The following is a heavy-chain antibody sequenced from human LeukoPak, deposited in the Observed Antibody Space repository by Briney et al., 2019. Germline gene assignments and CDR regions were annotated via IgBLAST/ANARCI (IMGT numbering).Heavy chain of an antibody. CDR1: GGTFSSYA. V-gene: IGHV1-2*02. CDR3: ARDYYDSSGYWKPFDY. J-gene: IGHJ4*02. Sequence: ASVKVSCKASGGTFSSYAISWVRQAPGQGLEWMGWINPNSGGTNYAQKFQGRVTMTRDTSISTAYMELSRLRSDDTAVYYCARDYYDSSGYWKPFDYWGQGTLVTVSS. CDR2: INPNSGGT. D-gene: IGHD3-22*01.